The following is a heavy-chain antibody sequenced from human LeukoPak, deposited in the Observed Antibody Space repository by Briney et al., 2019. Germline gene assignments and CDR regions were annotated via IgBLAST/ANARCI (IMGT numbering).Heavy chain of an antibody. V-gene: IGHV3-30-3*01. D-gene: IGHD1-26*01. J-gene: IGHJ4*02. CDR3: ARDPRSGNYVIDY. CDR2: ISFDGNNI. CDR1: GFTFSTCA. Sequence: PGGSLRLSCAASGFTFSTCAMHWVRQAPDMGLEWLAMISFDGNNINHADSVKGRFTISRDNSKNTLYLQMNSLRPEDTALYYCARDPRSGNYVIDYWGQGTLVTVSS.